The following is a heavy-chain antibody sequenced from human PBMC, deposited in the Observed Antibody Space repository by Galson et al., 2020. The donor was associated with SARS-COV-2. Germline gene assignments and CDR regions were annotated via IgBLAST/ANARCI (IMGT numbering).Heavy chain of an antibody. CDR3: AKDHHFDFWSGYDDYFDY. CDR2: ISGYGDST. CDR1: GITFSNYA. Sequence: GGSLRLSCAASGITFSNYAMTWVRQAPGKGLEWVSGISGYGDSTYYADSVQGRFIISRDNSKNTLFLHMDSLRAEDTALYYCAKDHHFDFWSGYDDYFDYWGQGILVTVSS. V-gene: IGHV3-23*01. D-gene: IGHD3-3*01. J-gene: IGHJ4*02.